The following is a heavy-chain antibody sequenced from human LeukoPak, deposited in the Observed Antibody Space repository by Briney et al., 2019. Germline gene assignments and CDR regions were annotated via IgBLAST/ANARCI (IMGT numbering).Heavy chain of an antibody. D-gene: IGHD2-15*01. Sequence: PSETLSLTCTVSGGSISSYYWSWIRQPPGKGLEWIGYIYYSGSTNYNPSLKSRVTISVDTSKNQFSLKLSSVTAADTAVYYCARSQPAVGYCSGGSCYTTFDYWGQGTLVTVPS. CDR3: ARSQPAVGYCSGGSCYTTFDY. V-gene: IGHV4-59*01. CDR2: IYYSGST. J-gene: IGHJ4*02. CDR1: GGSISSYY.